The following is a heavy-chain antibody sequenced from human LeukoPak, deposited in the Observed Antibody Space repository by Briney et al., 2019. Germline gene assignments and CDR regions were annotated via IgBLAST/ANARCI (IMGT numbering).Heavy chain of an antibody. CDR2: IIPIFGAA. CDR1: GGTFSSYT. D-gene: IGHD5-24*01. V-gene: IGHV1-69*01. J-gene: IGHJ4*02. CDR3: ARGSVDMATSTWDGVDY. Sequence: SVKVSRKASGGTFSSYTINWVRQAPGQGLEWMGGIIPIFGAANYAQNFRGRVTITADESTSTAYMELSSLRSEDTAMYYCARGSVDMATSTWDGVDYWGQGTLVTVSS.